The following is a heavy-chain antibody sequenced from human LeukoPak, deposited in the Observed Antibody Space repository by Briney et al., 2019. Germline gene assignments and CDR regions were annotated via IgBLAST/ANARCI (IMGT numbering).Heavy chain of an antibody. V-gene: IGHV1-24*01. CDR3: ARGTRDIVATTDYFDY. CDR1: GYTLTELS. CDR2: FDPEDGET. J-gene: IGHJ4*02. Sequence: ASVKVSCKVSGYTLTELSMHWVRQAPGKGLEWMGGFDPEDGETIYAQKFQGRVTITADESTSTAYMELSSLRSEDTTVYYCARGTRDIVATTDYFDYWGQGTLVTVSS. D-gene: IGHD5-12*01.